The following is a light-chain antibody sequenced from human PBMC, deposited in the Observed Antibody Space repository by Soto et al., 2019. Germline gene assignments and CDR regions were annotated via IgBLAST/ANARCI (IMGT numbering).Light chain of an antibody. J-gene: IGKJ2*01. Sequence: DIQMTQSPSSLSASVRDRVTITCRASQGINNYLIWYQQKPGKAPELLIYDAFSLQTGVSSRFSGGASGTDFTLTISSLQPEDVATYYCQQYDILPPTFGQGTRVEI. CDR3: QQYDILPPT. V-gene: IGKV1-33*01. CDR1: QGINNY. CDR2: DAF.